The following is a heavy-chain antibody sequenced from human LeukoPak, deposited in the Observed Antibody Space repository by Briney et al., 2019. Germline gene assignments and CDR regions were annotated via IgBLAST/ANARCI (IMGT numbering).Heavy chain of an antibody. CDR3: AKDRGYYYDSSGYYRMDAFDI. V-gene: IGHV3-30-3*01. CDR1: GFTFSSYA. J-gene: IGHJ3*02. Sequence: GGSLRLSCAASGFTFSSYAMHWVRQAPGKGLEWVAVISYDGSNKYYADSVKGRFTISRDNSKNTLYLQMNSLRAEDTAVYYCAKDRGYYYDSSGYYRMDAFDIWGQGTMVTVSS. CDR2: ISYDGSNK. D-gene: IGHD3-22*01.